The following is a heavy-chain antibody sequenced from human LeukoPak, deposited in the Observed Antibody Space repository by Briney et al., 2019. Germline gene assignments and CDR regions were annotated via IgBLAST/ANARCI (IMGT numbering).Heavy chain of an antibody. CDR2: IKSDGSST. D-gene: IGHD3-10*01. CDR1: GFNFRSYW. CDR3: ARDIRWYGSGSEGAFDI. Sequence: QTGGPLRRSCAASGFNFRSYWMHWVRQAPGKGLVWVSRIKSDGSSTSYADSVKGRLTISRDNAKNTLYLQMNSLRAEDTAVYHCARDIRWYGSGSEGAFDIWGQGTMVTVSS. V-gene: IGHV3-74*01. J-gene: IGHJ3*02.